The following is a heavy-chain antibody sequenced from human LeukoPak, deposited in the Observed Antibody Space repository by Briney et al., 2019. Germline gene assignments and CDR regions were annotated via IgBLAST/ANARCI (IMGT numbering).Heavy chain of an antibody. V-gene: IGHV1-2*02. D-gene: IGHD6-19*01. CDR3: ARVRVTWVADDAFDI. Sequence: GASVKVSCKASGYTFTGYYMHWVRQAPGQGLEWMGWINPNSGGTNYAQKFQGRVTMTRDTSISTAYMELSRLRSDDTAVYYCARVRVTWVADDAFDIWGQGTMVTVSS. CDR2: INPNSGGT. CDR1: GYTFTGYY. J-gene: IGHJ3*02.